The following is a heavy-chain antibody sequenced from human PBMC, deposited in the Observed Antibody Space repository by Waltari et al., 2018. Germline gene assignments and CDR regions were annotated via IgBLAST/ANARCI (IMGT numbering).Heavy chain of an antibody. CDR2: IYSGGST. Sequence: EVQLVESGGGLVQPGGSLRLSCAASGFTVSSNYMSWVRQAPGKGLEWVSVIYSGGSTYDADPVKGLFTIARYKSKNTLYLQMNSLRAEDTAVYYCASRQVALVIPIVGPHLAPYGMDVWGQGTTVTVSS. J-gene: IGHJ6*02. V-gene: IGHV3-66*02. D-gene: IGHD5-12*01. CDR1: GFTVSSNY. CDR3: ASRQVALVIPIVGPHLAPYGMDV.